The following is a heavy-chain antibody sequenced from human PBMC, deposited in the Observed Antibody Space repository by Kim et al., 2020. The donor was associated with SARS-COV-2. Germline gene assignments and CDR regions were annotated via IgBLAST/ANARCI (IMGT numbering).Heavy chain of an antibody. CDR3: ARGEYSSSRYYVKPENLFDY. D-gene: IGHD6-6*01. V-gene: IGHV1-46*01. CDR1: GYTFTSYY. J-gene: IGHJ4*02. CDR2: INPSGGST. Sequence: ASVKVSCKASGYTFTSYYMHWVRQAPGQGLEWMGIINPSGGSTSYAQKFQGRVTMARDTSTSTVYMELSSLRSEDTAVDYCARGEYSSSRYYVKPENLFDYWGQGTLVTVSS.